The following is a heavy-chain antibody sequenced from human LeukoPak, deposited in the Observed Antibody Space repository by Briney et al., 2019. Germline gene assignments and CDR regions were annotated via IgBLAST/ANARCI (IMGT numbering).Heavy chain of an antibody. Sequence: GGSLRLSCAASGFTFSDYYMGWIRQAPGKGLDWISYISSSGSAIYYADPVKGRFTISRDNAKNSLYLQMNSLRADDTAVYYCARVKGSYSLDYWGQGTLVTVSS. CDR2: ISSSGSAI. CDR3: ARVKGSYSLDY. D-gene: IGHD1-26*01. J-gene: IGHJ4*02. CDR1: GFTFSDYY. V-gene: IGHV3-11*04.